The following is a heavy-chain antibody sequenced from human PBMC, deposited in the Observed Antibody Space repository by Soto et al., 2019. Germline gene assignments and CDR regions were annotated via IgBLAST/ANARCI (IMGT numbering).Heavy chain of an antibody. D-gene: IGHD2-21*01. V-gene: IGHV4-31*03. Sequence: SETLSLTCTVSGGSISSGGYYWSWIRQHPGKGLEWIGCIYYSGSTYYNPSLKSRVTISVDTSKNQFSLKLSSVTAADTAVYYCARGPSRVIDFDYWGQGTLVTVSS. CDR1: GGSISSGGYY. CDR2: IYYSGST. CDR3: ARGPSRVIDFDY. J-gene: IGHJ4*02.